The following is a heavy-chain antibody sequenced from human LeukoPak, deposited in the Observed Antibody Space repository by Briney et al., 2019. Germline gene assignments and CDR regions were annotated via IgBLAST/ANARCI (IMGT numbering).Heavy chain of an antibody. V-gene: IGHV4-4*02. CDR3: ARDSPWNDVANWFDP. D-gene: IGHD1-1*01. Sequence: SGTLSLTCAVSGGSISSSNWWSWVRQPPGKGLEWIGEIYHSGSTNYNPSLKSRVTISVDKSKNQFSLKLSSVTAADTAVYYCARDSPWNDVANWFDPWGQGTLVTVSS. J-gene: IGHJ5*02. CDR2: IYHSGST. CDR1: GGSISSSNW.